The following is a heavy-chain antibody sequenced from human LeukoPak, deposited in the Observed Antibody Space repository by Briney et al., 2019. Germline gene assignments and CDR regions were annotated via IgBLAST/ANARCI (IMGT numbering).Heavy chain of an antibody. Sequence: GGSLRLSCAASGFAFSSYAMNWVRQAPGRGLEWVSVIRGSGSSTYYADSVKGRFTISRDNSKNTLYLQMNSLRAEDTAVYYCAQIFGVVKTSFDYWGQGTLVTVSS. CDR1: GFAFSSYA. D-gene: IGHD3-3*01. V-gene: IGHV3-23*01. CDR2: IRGSGSST. J-gene: IGHJ4*02. CDR3: AQIFGVVKTSFDY.